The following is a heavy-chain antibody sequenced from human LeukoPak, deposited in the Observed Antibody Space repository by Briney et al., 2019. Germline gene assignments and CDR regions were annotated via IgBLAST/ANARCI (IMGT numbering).Heavy chain of an antibody. Sequence: SETLSLTCTVSGGSISSGDYYWTWIRQHPGKGLEWIGYIYNSGTTYYNPSLESRVTITVDTSKNQFSLKLSSVTAADTAVYYCASHRWGSTILNWNWFDPWGQGTLVTVSS. CDR1: GGSISSGDYY. CDR2: IYNSGTT. CDR3: ASHRWGSTILNWNWFDP. D-gene: IGHD2-2*01. V-gene: IGHV4-31*03. J-gene: IGHJ5*02.